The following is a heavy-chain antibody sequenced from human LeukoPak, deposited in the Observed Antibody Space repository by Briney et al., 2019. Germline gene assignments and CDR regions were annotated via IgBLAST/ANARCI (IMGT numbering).Heavy chain of an antibody. Sequence: SETLSLTCSVSGASISSYYWTWIRQPAGKGLEWIGRFSTTWSTSYNPSLKSRVTMSVDTSKNQFSLRLSSVTAADTAVYYCASASPAHDYWGQGTLVTVSS. V-gene: IGHV4-4*07. CDR1: GASISSYY. D-gene: IGHD6-25*01. J-gene: IGHJ4*01. CDR3: ASASPAHDY. CDR2: FSTTWST.